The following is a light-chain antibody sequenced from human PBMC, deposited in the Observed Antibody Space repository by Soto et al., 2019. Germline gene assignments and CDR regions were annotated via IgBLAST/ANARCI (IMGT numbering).Light chain of an antibody. Sequence: VLTQPPSVSGAPGQRVTISCTGSSSNIGAGYDVHWYQQLPGTAPKLLIYRNTNRPSGVPDRFSGSKSGTSASLAITGLQVEDEADYYCQSCDSSLSGSGVFGTGTKVTVL. CDR2: RNT. CDR1: SSNIGAGYD. CDR3: QSCDSSLSGSGV. J-gene: IGLJ1*01. V-gene: IGLV1-40*01.